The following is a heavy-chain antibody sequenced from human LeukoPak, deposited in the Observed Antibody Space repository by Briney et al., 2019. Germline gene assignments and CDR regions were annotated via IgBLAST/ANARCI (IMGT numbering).Heavy chain of an antibody. CDR1: GFIFTGYA. D-gene: IGHD2-2*01. J-gene: IGHJ4*02. CDR3: ARVRGVPAAWAIDF. V-gene: IGHV3-30-3*01. CDR2: KLYDGYIK. Sequence: GGSLRLSCAASGFIFTGYAMCWVRQAPGKGLEWVAVKLYDGYIKYYADSVKGRFTISRDNSNNTLFLHMSSLRDEDTAVYYCARVRGVPAAWAIDFWGQGTLVTVSS.